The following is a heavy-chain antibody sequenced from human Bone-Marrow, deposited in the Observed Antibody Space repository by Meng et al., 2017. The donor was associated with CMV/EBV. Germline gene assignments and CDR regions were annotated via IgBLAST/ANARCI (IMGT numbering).Heavy chain of an antibody. Sequence: SLKISCAASGFTFSSYWMSWVRQAPGKGLEWVANIKQDGSEKYYVDSVKGRFTISRDNAKNSLYLQMNSLRAEDTAVYYCARDGHGYSYGYPYYYYGMDVWGQGTTVTVSS. CDR1: GFTFSSYW. V-gene: IGHV3-7*01. CDR2: IKQDGSEK. CDR3: ARDGHGYSYGYPYYYYGMDV. J-gene: IGHJ6*02. D-gene: IGHD5-18*01.